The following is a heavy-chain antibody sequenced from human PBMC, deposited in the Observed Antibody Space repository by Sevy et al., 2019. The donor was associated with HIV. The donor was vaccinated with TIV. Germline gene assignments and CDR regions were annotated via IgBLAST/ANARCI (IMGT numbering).Heavy chain of an antibody. J-gene: IGHJ4*02. Sequence: GGSLRLSCAASGFTFDSYVMHWVRQAPGKGLEWVGLIWYDGSNKYYADSVKGRFTISRDNSQNTLYLQMNSLRAEDTAVYYCARVPYSSSQVYFDYWGQGTLVTVSS. CDR1: GFTFDSYV. D-gene: IGHD6-13*01. CDR3: ARVPYSSSQVYFDY. V-gene: IGHV3-33*01. CDR2: IWYDGSNK.